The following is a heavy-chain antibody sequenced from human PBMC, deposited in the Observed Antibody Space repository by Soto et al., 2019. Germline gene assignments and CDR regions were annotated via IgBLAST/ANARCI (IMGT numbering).Heavy chain of an antibody. J-gene: IGHJ4*02. V-gene: IGHV1-46*01. CDR3: ARDSSGPLDY. Sequence: ASVKVSCKASGGTLSSYTFSWVRQAPGQGLEWMGIINPSGGSTSYAQKFQGRVTMTRDTSTSTVYMELSSLRSEDTAVYYCARDSSGPLDYWGQGTLVTVSS. CDR2: INPSGGST. CDR1: GGTLSSYT. D-gene: IGHD3-22*01.